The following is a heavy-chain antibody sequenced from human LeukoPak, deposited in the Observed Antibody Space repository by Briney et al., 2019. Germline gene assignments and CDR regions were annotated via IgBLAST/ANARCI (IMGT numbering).Heavy chain of an antibody. CDR3: AREGFDP. CDR2: IYYSGST. Sequence: SETLSLTCTVSGGSISSRSYYWGWIRQPPGKGLEWIGSIYYSGSTYYNPSLKSRVTISVDTSKNQFSLKLSSVTAADTAVYYCAREGFDPWGQGTLVTVSS. V-gene: IGHV4-39*02. CDR1: GGSISSRSYY. J-gene: IGHJ5*02.